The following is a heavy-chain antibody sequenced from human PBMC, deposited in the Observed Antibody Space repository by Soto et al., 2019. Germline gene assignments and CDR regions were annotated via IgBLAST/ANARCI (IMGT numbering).Heavy chain of an antibody. J-gene: IGHJ4*02. CDR1: GFTFSSYA. CDR3: AKDMIVVVITNSIDY. Sequence: PGGSLRLSCAASGFTFSSYAMSWVRQAPGQGLEWVSAISGSGGSTYYADSVKGRFTISRDNSKNTLYLQMNSLRAEDTAVYYCAKDMIVVVITNSIDYWGQGTLVTVSS. V-gene: IGHV3-23*01. D-gene: IGHD3-22*01. CDR2: ISGSGGST.